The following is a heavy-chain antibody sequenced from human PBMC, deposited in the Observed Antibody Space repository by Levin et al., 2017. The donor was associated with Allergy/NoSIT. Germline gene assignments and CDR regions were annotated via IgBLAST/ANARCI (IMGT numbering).Heavy chain of an antibody. V-gene: IGHV2-70*11. Sequence: QTLSLTCTFSGFSLSTSGMCVSWIRQPPGKALEWLARIDWDDDKYYSTSLKTRLTISKDTSKNQVVLTMTNMDPVDTATYYCARIGWGGSGSYYKGAFDIWGQGTMVTVSS. CDR3: ARIGWGGSGSYYKGAFDI. D-gene: IGHD3-10*01. J-gene: IGHJ3*02. CDR1: GFSLSTSGMC. CDR2: IDWDDDK.